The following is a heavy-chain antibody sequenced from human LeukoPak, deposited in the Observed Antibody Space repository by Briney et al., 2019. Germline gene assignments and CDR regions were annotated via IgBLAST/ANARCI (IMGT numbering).Heavy chain of an antibody. CDR1: GFTFSSYG. Sequence: GGSLRLSCAASGFTFSSYGMHWVRQAPGKGLEWVAVISYDGSNKYYADSVKGRFTISRDNSKSTLYLQMNSLRAEDTAVYYCAKDFSAAADFDYWGQGTLVTVSS. J-gene: IGHJ4*02. V-gene: IGHV3-30*18. CDR3: AKDFSAAADFDY. CDR2: ISYDGSNK. D-gene: IGHD6-13*01.